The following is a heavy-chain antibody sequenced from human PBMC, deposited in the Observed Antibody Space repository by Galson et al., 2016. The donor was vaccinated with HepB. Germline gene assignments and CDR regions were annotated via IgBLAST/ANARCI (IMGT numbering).Heavy chain of an antibody. CDR1: GLRFNNYW. CDR3: ARGGIIFGFSLEWISSGGAPNANFFDP. D-gene: IGHD3-3*01. V-gene: IGHV3-74*01. CDR2: INNDGSVT. J-gene: IGHJ5*02. Sequence: SLRLSCAASGLRFNNYWMHWVRQVPGKGPEWVSHINNDGSVTDYADSVKGRFAISRGNTKSTLYLHMSSLKGEDTAMYYCARGGIIFGFSLEWISSGGAPNANFFDPWGQGTLVTVSS.